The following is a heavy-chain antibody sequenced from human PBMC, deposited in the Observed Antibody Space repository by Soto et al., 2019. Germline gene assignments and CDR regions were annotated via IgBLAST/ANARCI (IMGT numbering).Heavy chain of an antibody. J-gene: IGHJ4*02. CDR1: GYTFTGYY. CDR2: INPTSGGT. D-gene: IGHD5-12*01. CDR3: ARDRDGYKNLDY. Sequence: QVQLVQSGAEVKKPGASVKVSCKASGYTFTGYYMHWVRQSPGQGLEWMGWINPTSGGTNYAQKFQGWVTMTRDTSISTAYTELSRLRSDDKAVYYCARDRDGYKNLDYWGQGTLVTVSS. V-gene: IGHV1-2*04.